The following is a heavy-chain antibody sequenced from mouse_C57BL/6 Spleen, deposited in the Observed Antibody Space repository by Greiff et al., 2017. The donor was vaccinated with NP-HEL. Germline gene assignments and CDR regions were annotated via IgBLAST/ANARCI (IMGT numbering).Heavy chain of an antibody. Sequence: QVQLQQPGAELVRPGTSVKLSCKASGYTFTSYWMHWVKQRPGQGLEWIGVIDPSDSYTNYNQKFKGKATLTVDTSSSTAYMQLSSLTSEDSAVYYCARDLYYGSSYGFDYWGQGTTLTVSS. CDR3: ARDLYYGSSYGFDY. V-gene: IGHV1-59*01. CDR1: GYTFTSYW. D-gene: IGHD1-1*01. CDR2: IDPSDSYT. J-gene: IGHJ2*01.